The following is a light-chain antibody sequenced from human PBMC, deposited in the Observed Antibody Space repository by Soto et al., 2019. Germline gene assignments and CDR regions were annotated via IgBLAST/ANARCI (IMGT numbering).Light chain of an antibody. Sequence: DIRMTQSPSSLSASVGDRVTLTCRSSQTISYYLNWYQQKPGKVPKLLIYAASSLQTGVPSRFTGSGSGTYFPLTISSLQPEDSATYYCQQSYSVFYSFGQGPKLEIK. J-gene: IGKJ2*01. V-gene: IGKV1-39*01. CDR3: QQSYSVFYS. CDR2: AAS. CDR1: QTISYY.